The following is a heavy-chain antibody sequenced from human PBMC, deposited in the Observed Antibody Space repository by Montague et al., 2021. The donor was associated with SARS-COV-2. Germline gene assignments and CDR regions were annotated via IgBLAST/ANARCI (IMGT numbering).Heavy chain of an antibody. CDR2: INHSRST. J-gene: IGHJ4*02. V-gene: IGHV4-34*01. Sequence: SETLSLTCAVYGGSFSGYYWNWIRQPPGKGLEWIGEINHSRSTNYNPSLKSRVTMSVDTSKNQFSLKLSSVTAADTAVYYCERGARQGYGFRLGSFDSWGQGTLVTVSS. CDR3: ERGARQGYGFRLGSFDS. CDR1: GGSFSGYY. D-gene: IGHD3-10*01.